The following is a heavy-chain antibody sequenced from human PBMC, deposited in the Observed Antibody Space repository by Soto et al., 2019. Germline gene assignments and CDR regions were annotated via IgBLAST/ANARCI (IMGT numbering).Heavy chain of an antibody. J-gene: IGHJ4*02. Sequence: QVQLVQSGAEVKKPGASVKVSCKASGYSFTDYGFTWVRQAPGQGLEWMGWVNTYKGNTNYAQKFQGRATMTTDTSTSTAYMELRGLRSDDTALYYCARERGNYMYFDYWGQGTLVTVSS. CDR3: ARERGNYMYFDY. CDR1: GYSFTDYG. V-gene: IGHV1-18*01. D-gene: IGHD1-7*01. CDR2: VNTYKGNT.